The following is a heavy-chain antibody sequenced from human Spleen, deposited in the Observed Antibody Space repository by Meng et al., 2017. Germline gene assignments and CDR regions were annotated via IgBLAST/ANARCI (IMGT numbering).Heavy chain of an antibody. CDR1: GYSFNTYW. J-gene: IGHJ3*02. D-gene: IGHD3-22*01. CDR2: IYPGDSDT. V-gene: IGHV5-51*01. Sequence: GESRKISGEASGYSFNTYWIGWVRQMPGKGLEWVGIIYPGDSDTRYSPSFQGQVTISADKSITTAYLQWSSLRASDTAMYYCARHAKRFYADTSGYYDDGFDIWGQGTMVTVSS. CDR3: ARHAKRFYADTSGYYDDGFDI.